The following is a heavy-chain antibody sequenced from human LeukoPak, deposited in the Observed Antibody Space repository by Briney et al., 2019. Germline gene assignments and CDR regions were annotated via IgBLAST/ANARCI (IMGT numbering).Heavy chain of an antibody. D-gene: IGHD3-3*01. CDR2: IYPGDSDT. Sequence: GESLKISCKGSGYSFTSYWIGWVRQMPGKGLEWMGIIYPGDSDTRYSPSFQGQVTISADKSISTAYLQWSSLKASDTAMYYCARHSCSYYDFWSGYYTGMSGDAFDIWGQGTMVTVSS. J-gene: IGHJ3*02. V-gene: IGHV5-51*01. CDR3: ARHSCSYYDFWSGYYTGMSGDAFDI. CDR1: GYSFTSYW.